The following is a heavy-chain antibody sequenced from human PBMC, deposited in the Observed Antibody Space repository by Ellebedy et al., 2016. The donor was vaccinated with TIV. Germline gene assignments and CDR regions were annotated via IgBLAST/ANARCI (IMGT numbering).Heavy chain of an antibody. CDR3: AREGCSGGSCYSVAFDI. CDR1: GGTFSSYA. D-gene: IGHD2-15*01. J-gene: IGHJ3*02. Sequence: SVKVSXKASGGTFSSYAISWVRQAPGQGLEWMGGIIPIFGTANYAQKFQGRVTITADESTSTAYMELRSLRSDDTAVYYCAREGCSGGSCYSVAFDIWGQGTMVTVSS. V-gene: IGHV1-69*13. CDR2: IIPIFGTA.